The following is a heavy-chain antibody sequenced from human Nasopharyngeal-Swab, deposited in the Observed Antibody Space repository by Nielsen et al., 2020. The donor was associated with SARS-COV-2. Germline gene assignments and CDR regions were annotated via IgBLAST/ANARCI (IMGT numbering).Heavy chain of an antibody. J-gene: IGHJ4*02. CDR2: IWYDGSNK. Sequence: GESLKISCAASGITFSNHAWTWVRQAPGKGLEWVAVIWYDGSNKYYADSVKGRFTISRDNSKNTLYLQMNSLRAEDTAVYYCARASPVVVVAATLDYWGQGTLVTVSS. CDR1: GITFSNHA. CDR3: ARASPVVVVAATLDY. V-gene: IGHV3-33*08. D-gene: IGHD2-15*01.